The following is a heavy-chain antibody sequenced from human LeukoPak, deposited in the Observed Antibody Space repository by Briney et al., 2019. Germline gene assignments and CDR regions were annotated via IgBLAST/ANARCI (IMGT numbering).Heavy chain of an antibody. CDR3: ARVGPGEVTVDY. Sequence: PGGSLRLSCAASGFTFSSYSMNWVRQAPGKGLEWVSSISSSSSYIYYADSVKGRFTFSRDNAKNSLYLQMNSLRAEDTAVYYCARVGPGEVTVDYWGQGTLVTVSS. CDR2: ISSSSSYI. D-gene: IGHD3-10*01. J-gene: IGHJ4*02. CDR1: GFTFSSYS. V-gene: IGHV3-21*01.